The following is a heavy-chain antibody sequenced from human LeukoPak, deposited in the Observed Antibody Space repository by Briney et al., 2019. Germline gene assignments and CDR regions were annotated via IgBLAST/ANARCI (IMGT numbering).Heavy chain of an antibody. CDR1: GYTFTGYY. CDR3: ARDPSPGFGELY. J-gene: IGHJ4*02. D-gene: IGHD3-10*01. V-gene: IGHV1-2*02. CDR2: INPNSGGT. Sequence: ASVKVSCKASGYTFTGYYMHWVRQAPGQGLEWMGWINPNSGGTNYAQKFQGRVTMTRDTSISTAYMELSRLRSDDTAVYYCARDPSPGFGELYWGQGTLVTVSS.